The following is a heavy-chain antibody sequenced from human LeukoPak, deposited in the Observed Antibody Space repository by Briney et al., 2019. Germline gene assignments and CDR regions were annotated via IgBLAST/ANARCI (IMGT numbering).Heavy chain of an antibody. Sequence: GGSLRLSCAASGFTFSSYTMHWVRQAPGKGLEWISSISGGSSTIYYADSVKGRFTISRDNARNSLYLQMNRLTVEDTAVYYCARAKYCSGAACFSYYYYGMDVWGQGTTVTVSS. D-gene: IGHD2-15*01. V-gene: IGHV3-48*01. CDR3: ARAKYCSGAACFSYYYYGMDV. CDR2: ISGGSSTI. J-gene: IGHJ6*02. CDR1: GFTFSSYT.